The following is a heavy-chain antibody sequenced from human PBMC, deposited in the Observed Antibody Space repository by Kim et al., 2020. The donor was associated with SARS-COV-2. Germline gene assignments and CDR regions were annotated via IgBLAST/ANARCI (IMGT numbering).Heavy chain of an antibody. D-gene: IGHD3-22*01. CDR1: GGSFSGYY. CDR2: INHSGST. Sequence: SETLSLTCAVYGGSFSGYYWSWIRQPPGKGLEWIGEINHSGSTNYNPSLKSRVTISVDTSKNQFSLKLSSVTAADTAVYYCARRQVLSSGYYRLYTFDP. V-gene: IGHV4-34*01. J-gene: IGHJ5*02. CDR3: ARRQVLSSGYYRLYTFDP.